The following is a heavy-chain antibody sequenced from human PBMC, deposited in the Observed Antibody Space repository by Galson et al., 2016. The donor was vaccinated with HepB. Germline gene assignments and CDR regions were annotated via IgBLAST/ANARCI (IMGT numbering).Heavy chain of an antibody. V-gene: IGHV3-11*04. CDR2: ISGPGRTI. D-gene: IGHD3-9*01. CDR1: GFTFSDYY. J-gene: IGHJ3*02. CDR3: ARSNWLLLNAYDM. Sequence: SLRLSCAASGFTFSDYYMTWIRLAPGKGLEWLSFISGPGRTIYYADSVEGRFTMSGDEATNSVYLQMTSLRAEDTAVYYGARSNWLLLNAYDMWGQGHWSPSLQ.